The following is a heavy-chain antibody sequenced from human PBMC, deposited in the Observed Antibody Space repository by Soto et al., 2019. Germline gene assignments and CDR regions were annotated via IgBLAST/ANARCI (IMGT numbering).Heavy chain of an antibody. CDR1: AYPFTGYY. V-gene: IGHV1-2*02. D-gene: IGHD2-2*01. Sequence: XSVKVSCTGSAYPFTGYYMHWVRQAPGQGLEWMGWINPNSGGTNYAQKFQGRVTMTRDTSISTAYMELSRLRSDDTAVYYCARGQYQMIGHLDYYYGMDVWGQGTTVTVSS. CDR2: INPNSGGT. J-gene: IGHJ6*02. CDR3: ARGQYQMIGHLDYYYGMDV.